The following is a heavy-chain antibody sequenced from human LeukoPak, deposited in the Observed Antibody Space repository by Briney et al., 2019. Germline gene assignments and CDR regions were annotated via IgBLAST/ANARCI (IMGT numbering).Heavy chain of an antibody. V-gene: IGHV1-46*01. CDR3: ARDSISYGRYYYGMDV. CDR2: INPSGGST. D-gene: IGHD5-18*01. J-gene: IGHJ6*02. CDR1: GYTFTSYY. Sequence: GASVKVSCKASGYTFTSYYMHWVRQAPGQGLEWMGIINPSGGSTSYAQKFQGRVTITADKSTSTAYMELSSLRSEDTAVYYCARDSISYGRYYYGMDVWGQGTTVTVSS.